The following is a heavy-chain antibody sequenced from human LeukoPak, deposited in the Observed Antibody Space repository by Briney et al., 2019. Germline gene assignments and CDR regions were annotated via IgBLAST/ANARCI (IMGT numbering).Heavy chain of an antibody. D-gene: IGHD3-10*01. J-gene: IGHJ6*03. CDR2: ISYDGSNK. CDR1: GFTFSSYA. V-gene: IGHV3-30*04. Sequence: GGSLRLSCAASGFTFSSYAMHWVRQAPGKGLEWVAVISYDGSNKYYADSVKGRFTVSRDNSRDTLYLHLNSLRAEDTAVYYCAKGQLWFGELSHLTDYYMDVWGKGTTVTISS. CDR3: AKGQLWFGELSHLTDYYMDV.